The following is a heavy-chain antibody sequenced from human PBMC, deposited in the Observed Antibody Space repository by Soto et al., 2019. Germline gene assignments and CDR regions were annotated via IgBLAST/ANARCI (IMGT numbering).Heavy chain of an antibody. D-gene: IGHD1-1*01. CDR1: GYSLSGYY. Sequence: ASVKVSCKASGYSLSGYYLHWVRQAPGQGPEWMGWINPNSGGTKYVQKFQGRVTMTRDTSISTVYLELSRLRSDDTAVYYCARGGHLVSLDRRGNWFDPWGQGTLVTVSS. J-gene: IGHJ5*02. CDR3: ARGGHLVSLDRRGNWFDP. V-gene: IGHV1-2*02. CDR2: INPNSGGT.